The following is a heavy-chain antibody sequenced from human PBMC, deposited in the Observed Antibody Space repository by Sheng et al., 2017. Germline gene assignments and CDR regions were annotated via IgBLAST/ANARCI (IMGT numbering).Heavy chain of an antibody. Sequence: QVQLQESGPGLVKPSETLSLTCTVSGGSISSYYWSWIRQPPGKGLEWIGYIYYSGSTNYNPSLKSRVTISVDTSKNQFSLKLSSVTAADTDVYYCARVVNFDGVDWFDPWGQGTLVTVSS. J-gene: IGHJ5*02. V-gene: IGHV4-59*01. D-gene: IGHD2-8*01. CDR2: IYYSGST. CDR1: GGSISSYY. CDR3: ARVVNFDGVDWFDP.